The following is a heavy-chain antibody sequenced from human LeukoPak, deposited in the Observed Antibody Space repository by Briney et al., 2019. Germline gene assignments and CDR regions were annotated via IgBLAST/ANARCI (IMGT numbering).Heavy chain of an antibody. D-gene: IGHD1-26*01. J-gene: IGHJ4*02. CDR1: GFTFSSYG. CDR3: ARDQVVGAYFDY. Sequence: GGSLRLSCAASGFTFSSYGMHWVRQAPGKGLEWVAFIRYDGSNKYYADSVKGRFTISRDNSKNTLYLQMNSLRAEDTAVYYCARDQVVGAYFDYWGQGTLVTVSS. CDR2: IRYDGSNK. V-gene: IGHV3-30*02.